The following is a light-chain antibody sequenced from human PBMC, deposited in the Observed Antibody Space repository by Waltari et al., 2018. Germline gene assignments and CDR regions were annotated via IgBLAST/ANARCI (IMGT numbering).Light chain of an antibody. CDR3: KHFYGNPWR. J-gene: IGKJ1*01. V-gene: IGKV1-5*03. CDR2: KAS. CDR1: QSINNW. Sequence: DIQMTQSPSTLSASVGDRVTITCRASQSINNWLAWFQLKPGKAPKLLIYKASNLESGVPSSFSGSASGTEFTLTISSLQPVDFESYYCKHFYGNPWRFGQGTKLEI.